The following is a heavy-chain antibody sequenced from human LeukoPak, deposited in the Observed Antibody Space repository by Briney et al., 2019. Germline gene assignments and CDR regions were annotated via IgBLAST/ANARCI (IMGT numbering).Heavy chain of an antibody. Sequence: AGGSLGLSCAASGFTFSSYSMNWVRQAPGKGLEWVSSISSSSSYIYYADSVKGRFTISRDNAKNSLYLQMNSLRAEDTAVYYCAREGSSGYNFDYWGQGTLVTVSS. D-gene: IGHD3-22*01. CDR1: GFTFSSYS. J-gene: IGHJ4*02. CDR2: ISSSSSYI. V-gene: IGHV3-21*01. CDR3: AREGSSGYNFDY.